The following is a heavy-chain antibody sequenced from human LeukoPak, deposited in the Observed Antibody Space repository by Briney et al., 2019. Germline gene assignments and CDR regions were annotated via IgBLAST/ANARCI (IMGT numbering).Heavy chain of an antibody. J-gene: IGHJ1*01. Sequence: GGSLRLSWAASGXTVSSNYMSWVRQAPGKGLEWVSVIYSGGTTYYADSVKGRFTISRDNSKNTMYLQMNSLRAEDTAVYYCARDYYDSSGYYYGYFQHWGQGTLVTVSS. D-gene: IGHD3-22*01. CDR2: IYSGGTT. CDR3: ARDYYDSSGYYYGYFQH. V-gene: IGHV3-53*01. CDR1: GXTVSSNY.